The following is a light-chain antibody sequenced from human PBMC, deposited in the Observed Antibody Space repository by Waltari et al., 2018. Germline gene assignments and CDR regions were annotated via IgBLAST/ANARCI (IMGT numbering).Light chain of an antibody. V-gene: IGKV3-20*01. Sequence: EIVLTQSPVTLSSSPGARATLSCRASQSISSSLVWYQQQPGQPPRLLIFGASGRATGIPDRFSGSGSGTEFTLTISRLEPEDFAVYYCQQYDSSPLTFGQGTKVEIK. CDR3: QQYDSSPLT. J-gene: IGKJ4*01. CDR2: GAS. CDR1: QSISSS.